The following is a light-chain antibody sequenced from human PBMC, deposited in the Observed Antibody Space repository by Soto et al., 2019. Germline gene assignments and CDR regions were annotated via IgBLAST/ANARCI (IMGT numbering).Light chain of an antibody. CDR1: SSDVGGYNY. Sequence: QSVLTQPASVSGSPGQSITISCTGTSSDVGGYNYVSWYQHHPGKGPKVMIFEVSNRPSGVSNRFSGSKSGNTASLAISGLQAEDEADYYCSSYTSSSTWVFGGGTKLTVL. J-gene: IGLJ3*02. V-gene: IGLV2-14*01. CDR3: SSYTSSSTWV. CDR2: EVS.